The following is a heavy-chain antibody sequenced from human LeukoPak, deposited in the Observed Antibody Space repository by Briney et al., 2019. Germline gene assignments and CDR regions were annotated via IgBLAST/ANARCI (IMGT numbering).Heavy chain of an antibody. CDR1: GFTVSAYA. J-gene: IGHJ4*02. CDR2: IYDDNT. CDR3: AARKVRGVWFYLDY. D-gene: IGHD3-10*01. V-gene: IGHV3-23*01. Sequence: PWGSLRLSCAASGFTVSAYAMAWVRQAPGKGLEWVSTIYDDNTYYADSVKGRFAISTDNSKNTLYLQMNSLRVEDTAVYFCAARKVRGVWFYLDYWGQGTLVTVSS.